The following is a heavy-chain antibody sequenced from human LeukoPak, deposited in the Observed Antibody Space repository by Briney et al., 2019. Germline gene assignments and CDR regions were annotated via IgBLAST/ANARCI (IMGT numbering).Heavy chain of an antibody. CDR2: IKSKTDGGTT. D-gene: IGHD1-7*01. CDR1: GFTFSNAW. J-gene: IGHJ4*02. Sequence: GGSLTLSCAPSGFTFSNAWMSWVRQAPRKGLEWVGRIKSKTDGGTTDYAAPVKGRFTISRDDSKNTLYLQMNSLKTEDTAVYYCTTDNTRTYYFYYWGQGTLVTVSS. CDR3: TTDNTRTYYFYY. V-gene: IGHV3-15*01.